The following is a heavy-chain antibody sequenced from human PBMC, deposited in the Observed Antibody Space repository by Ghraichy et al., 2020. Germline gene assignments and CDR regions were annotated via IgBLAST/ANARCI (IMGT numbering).Heavy chain of an antibody. V-gene: IGHV3-23*01. Sequence: GGSLRLSCAASGFTFSSYGMAWVRQDPGKGLEWVSASSGSGGNTYYADSVKGRFTISRDNSKNTLYLQMNSLRAEDTAVYYCAKASIAAPGGAFDIWGQGTMVTVSS. CDR3: AKASIAAPGGAFDI. CDR1: GFTFSSYG. CDR2: SSGSGGNT. D-gene: IGHD6-6*01. J-gene: IGHJ3*02.